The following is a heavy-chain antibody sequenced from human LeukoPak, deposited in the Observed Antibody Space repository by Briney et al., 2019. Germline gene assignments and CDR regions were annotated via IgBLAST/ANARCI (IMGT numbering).Heavy chain of an antibody. CDR1: GDSVSSNSVT. CDR2: TYYRSTGYN. D-gene: IGHD2-21*02. V-gene: IGHV6-1*01. CDR3: ASRLPQYDCFDP. Sequence: SQTLSLTCAISGDSVSSNSVTWNWIRQAPSRGLEWLGRTYYRSTGYNDYAGSVRGRITVNHDTSKNQFSLHLHSVTPEDTAVSYCASRLPQYDCFDPWGQGILVTVSS. J-gene: IGHJ5*02.